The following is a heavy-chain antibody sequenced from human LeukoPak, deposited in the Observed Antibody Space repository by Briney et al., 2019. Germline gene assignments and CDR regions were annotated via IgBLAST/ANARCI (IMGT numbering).Heavy chain of an antibody. CDR2: IYTSGST. D-gene: IGHD6-13*01. Sequence: SETLSLTCTVSGDSISNYYWSWIRQPAGKGLEWIGRIYTSGSTNYNPSLKSRVTMSVDASKNQFSLKLSSVTAADTAVYYCARITAAGNYWYFDLWGRGTLVTVSS. CDR1: GDSISNYY. CDR3: ARITAAGNYWYFDL. V-gene: IGHV4-4*07. J-gene: IGHJ2*01.